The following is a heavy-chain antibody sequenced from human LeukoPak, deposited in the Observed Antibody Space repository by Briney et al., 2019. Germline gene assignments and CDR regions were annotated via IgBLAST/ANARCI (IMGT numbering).Heavy chain of an antibody. V-gene: IGHV1-24*01. D-gene: IGHD6-19*01. J-gene: IGHJ4*02. Sequence: GASVKVSCKASGYTFSKYDITWVRQAPGKGLEWMGGFDPEDGETIYAQKFQGRVTMTEDTSTDTAYMELSSLRSEDTAVYYCATDPMNVAGLSNDYWGQGTLVTVSS. CDR1: GYTFSKYD. CDR3: ATDPMNVAGLSNDY. CDR2: FDPEDGET.